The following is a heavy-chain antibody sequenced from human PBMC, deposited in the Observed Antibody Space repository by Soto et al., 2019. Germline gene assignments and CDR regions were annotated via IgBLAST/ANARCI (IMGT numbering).Heavy chain of an antibody. D-gene: IGHD6-13*01. CDR1: GFTFSSYG. CDR3: AKVWYSSSPRPPFDY. Sequence: QVPLVESGGGVVQPGRSLRLSCAASGFTFSSYGMHWVRQAPGKGLEWVAVISYDGSNKYYADSVKGRFTISRDNSKNTLYLQMNSLRAEDTAVYYCAKVWYSSSPRPPFDYWGQGTLVTVSS. CDR2: ISYDGSNK. V-gene: IGHV3-30*18. J-gene: IGHJ4*02.